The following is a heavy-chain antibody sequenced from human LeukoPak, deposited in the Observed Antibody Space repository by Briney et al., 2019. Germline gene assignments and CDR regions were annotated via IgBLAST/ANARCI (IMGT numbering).Heavy chain of an antibody. CDR3: ASTESCGDSCPLDY. D-gene: IGHD6-19*01. CDR1: GGSVRGYY. J-gene: IGHJ4*02. Sequence: SETLSLTCAVYGGSVRGYYWSWVRQPPGKGLEVMGEINHSGSTNYNSSIKSRVTISLDTSIKNFPLQLTSATAADTAVYYCASTESCGDSCPLDYWGQGTTVTVSS. CDR2: INHSGST. V-gene: IGHV4-34*01.